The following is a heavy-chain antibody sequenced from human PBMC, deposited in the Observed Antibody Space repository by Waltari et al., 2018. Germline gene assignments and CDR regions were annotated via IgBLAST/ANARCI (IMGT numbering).Heavy chain of an antibody. Sequence: QVQLVESGGGVVQPGRSLRLSCAASGFTFSSYGMHWVRQAPGKGLEWVAVIWYDGSNKYYADAVKGRFTISRDNSKNTLYLQMNSLGAEDTAVYYCASTPLFYYDTSGYYFWGQGAPVTVSS. V-gene: IGHV3-33*01. J-gene: IGHJ4*02. CDR3: ASTPLFYYDTSGYYF. CDR1: GFTFSSYG. CDR2: IWYDGSNK. D-gene: IGHD3-22*01.